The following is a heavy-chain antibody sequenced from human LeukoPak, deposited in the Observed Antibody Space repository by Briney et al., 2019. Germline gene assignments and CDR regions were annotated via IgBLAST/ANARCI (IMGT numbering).Heavy chain of an antibody. Sequence: GGSLRLSCAASGFTVSSNYMSWVRQAPGKGLEWVSVIYSGGSTYYADSVKGRFTISRDNSKNTLYLQMNSLRAEDTAVYYCARHMFKSPFGYWGQGTLVTVSS. V-gene: IGHV3-66*02. CDR1: GFTVSSNY. J-gene: IGHJ4*02. CDR3: ARHMFKSPFGY. CDR2: IYSGGST. D-gene: IGHD3-10*02.